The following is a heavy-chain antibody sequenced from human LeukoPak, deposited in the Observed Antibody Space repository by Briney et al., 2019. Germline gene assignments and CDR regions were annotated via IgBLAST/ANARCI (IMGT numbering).Heavy chain of an antibody. J-gene: IGHJ4*02. D-gene: IGHD3-22*01. V-gene: IGHV4-34*01. Sequence: SENLSLNCAVYGGSFSGYYWSWIRQPPGKGLEWIGEINHSGSTNYNPSLKSRVTISVDTSKNQFSLKLSSVTAADTAVYYCASLSGYYDYWGQGTLVTVSS. CDR3: ASLSGYYDY. CDR2: INHSGST. CDR1: GGSFSGYY.